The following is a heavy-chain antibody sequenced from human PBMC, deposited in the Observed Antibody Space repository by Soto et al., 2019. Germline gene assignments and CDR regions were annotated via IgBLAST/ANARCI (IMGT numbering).Heavy chain of an antibody. CDR3: ATMGTPATGLYYFDY. Sequence: QVQLQESGPGLVKPSQTLSLTCTVSGGSISSGNYYWSWIRQPPGKGLGWIGFISYSGSAYYNPSLKSRVTISVDTSKNQFSLNLSFVTAADTAVYYCATMGTPATGLYYFDYWGQGTLVTVSS. CDR1: GGSISSGNYY. CDR2: ISYSGSA. D-gene: IGHD2-15*01. V-gene: IGHV4-30-4*01. J-gene: IGHJ4*02.